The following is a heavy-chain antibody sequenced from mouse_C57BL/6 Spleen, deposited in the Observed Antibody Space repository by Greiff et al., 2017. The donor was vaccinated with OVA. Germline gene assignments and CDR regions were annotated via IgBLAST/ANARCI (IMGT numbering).Heavy chain of an antibody. V-gene: IGHV3-6*01. CDR2: ISYDGSN. D-gene: IGHD1-1*01. CDR3: ARDNRYYGSSLYAMDY. J-gene: IGHJ4*01. Sequence: EVKLEESGPGLVKPSQSLSLTCSVTGYSITSGYYWNWIRQFPGNKLEWMGYISYDGSNNYNPSLKNRISITRDTSKNQFFLKLNSVTTEDTATYYGARDNRYYGSSLYAMDYWGQGTSVTVSS. CDR1: GYSITSGYY.